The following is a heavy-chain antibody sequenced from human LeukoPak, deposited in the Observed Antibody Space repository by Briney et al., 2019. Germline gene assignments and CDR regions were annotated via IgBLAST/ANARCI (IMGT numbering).Heavy chain of an antibody. D-gene: IGHD6-19*01. J-gene: IGHJ6*02. CDR3: AKAAVADRYYYYGIDV. CDR1: GFTFSSYG. Sequence: GRSLRLSCAASGFTFSSYGMHWVRQAPGKGLEWVAVISYDGSNKDYADSVKGRFTISRDNSKNTVYLQMNSLRTEDTAVYYCAKAAVADRYYYYGIDVWGQGTTVTVSS. V-gene: IGHV3-30*18. CDR2: ISYDGSNK.